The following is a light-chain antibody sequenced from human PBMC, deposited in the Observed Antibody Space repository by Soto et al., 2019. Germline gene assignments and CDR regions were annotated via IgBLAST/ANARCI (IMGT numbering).Light chain of an antibody. Sequence: EIVLTQSPGTLSLSPGERATLSCRASQSVSSSYLAWYQQKPGQAHRLLIHGASTRAPGFPARFSGSGSGTDLTLTISSLEPEDFAVYYCQQRSNWPRTFGQGTKVDIK. J-gene: IGKJ1*01. CDR2: GAS. CDR3: QQRSNWPRT. V-gene: IGKV3D-20*02. CDR1: QSVSSSY.